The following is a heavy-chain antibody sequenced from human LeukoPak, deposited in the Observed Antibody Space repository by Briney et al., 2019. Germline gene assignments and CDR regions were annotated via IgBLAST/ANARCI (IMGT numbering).Heavy chain of an antibody. D-gene: IGHD2-15*01. CDR3: ARVLGYCSGGSCYPFDY. CDR2: IRQDGNEK. Sequence: GGSLRLSCAASGFTFSSYWMTWVRQAPGKGLEWVANIRQDGNEKYFVDSVKGRFTISRDNAKNSLYLQMNSLRAEDTAVYYCARVLGYCSGGSCYPFDYWGQGTLVTVSS. V-gene: IGHV3-7*05. J-gene: IGHJ4*02. CDR1: GFTFSSYW.